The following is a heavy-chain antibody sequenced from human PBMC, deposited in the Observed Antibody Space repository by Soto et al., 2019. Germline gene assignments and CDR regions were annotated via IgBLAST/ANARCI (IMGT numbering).Heavy chain of an antibody. V-gene: IGHV4-59*01. D-gene: IGHD4-17*01. J-gene: IGHJ4*02. CDR2: IYYSGST. Sequence: PSETLSLTCTVSGGSISSYYWSWIRQPPGKGLEWIGYIYYSGSTNYNPSLKSRVTISVDTSKNQFSLKLSSVTAADTAVYYCARAYGYYCDYWRQGTLVTVSS. CDR3: ARAYGYYCDY. CDR1: GGSISSYY.